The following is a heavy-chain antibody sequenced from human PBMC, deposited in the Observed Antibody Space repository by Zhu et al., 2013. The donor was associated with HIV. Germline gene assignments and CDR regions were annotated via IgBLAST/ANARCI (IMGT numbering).Heavy chain of an antibody. J-gene: IGHJ6*03. V-gene: IGHV1-2*02. Sequence: QVQLLQSGAEVKRPGASVTVSCRPSGYRFNAYYLHWVRQAPGKGIEWMGWINPKNGGTKMAQTFQGRLIMTRDTSVNTVYMELRSLTSDDTAVYYCARDPSTRYYTDVWGKRATVIVSS. CDR1: GYRFNAYY. CDR3: ARDPSTRYYTDV. CDR2: INPKNGGT. D-gene: IGHD3-9*01.